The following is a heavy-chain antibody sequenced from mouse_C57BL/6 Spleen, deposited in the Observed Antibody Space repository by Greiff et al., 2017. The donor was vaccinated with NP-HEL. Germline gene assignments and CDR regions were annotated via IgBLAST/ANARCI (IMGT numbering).Heavy chain of an antibody. V-gene: IGHV1-75*01. CDR1: GYTFTDYY. CDR3: AKTAQATVWFAY. CDR2: IFPGSGST. D-gene: IGHD3-2*02. Sequence: QVQLKESGPELVKPGASVKISCKASGYTFTDYYINWVKQRPGQGLEWIGWIFPGSGSTYYHEKFKGKATLTVDKSSSTAYMLLSSLTSEDSAVYFCAKTAQATVWFAYWGQGTLVTVSA. J-gene: IGHJ3*01.